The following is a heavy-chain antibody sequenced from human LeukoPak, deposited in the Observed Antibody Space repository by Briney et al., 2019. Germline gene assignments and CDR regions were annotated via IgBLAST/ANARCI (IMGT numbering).Heavy chain of an antibody. CDR3: ASPYSGSYYGFDY. CDR1: GFTFGSYW. Sequence: GGSLRLSCAASGFTFGSYWMHWVRQAPGKGLGWVSRINSDGYSTIYADSVKGRFTISRDNAKNTLYLQMNSLRAEDTAVYYCASPYSGSYYGFDYWGQGTLVTVSS. D-gene: IGHD1-26*01. J-gene: IGHJ4*02. V-gene: IGHV3-74*01. CDR2: INSDGYST.